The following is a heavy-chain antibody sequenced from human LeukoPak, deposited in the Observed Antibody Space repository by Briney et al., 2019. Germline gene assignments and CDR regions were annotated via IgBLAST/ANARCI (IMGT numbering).Heavy chain of an antibody. CDR2: ISWDGGST. CDR3: AKGRQWLGY. CDR1: GFTFDDYT. Sequence: GGSLRLSCAASGFTFDDYTMNWVRQAPGKGLEWVSLISWDGGSTYYADSVKGRFTISRDNSKNSLYLQMNSPRTEDTALYYCAKGRQWLGYWGQGTLVTVSS. V-gene: IGHV3-43*01. J-gene: IGHJ4*02. D-gene: IGHD6-19*01.